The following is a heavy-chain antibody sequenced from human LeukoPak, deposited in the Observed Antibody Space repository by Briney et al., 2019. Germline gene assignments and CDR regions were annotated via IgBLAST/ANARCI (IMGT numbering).Heavy chain of an antibody. D-gene: IGHD3-22*01. CDR3: ARTEDDDSSGARFDY. J-gene: IGHJ4*02. CDR2: ISSGSTI. V-gene: IGHV3-11*04. Sequence: PGGSLRLSCAASGFTFSDYYMSWIRQAPGKGLEWLSYISSGSTIYYADSVKGRFTISRDNAKNSLYLQMNSLRAEDTAVYYCARTEDDDSSGARFDYWGQGTLVTVSS. CDR1: GFTFSDYY.